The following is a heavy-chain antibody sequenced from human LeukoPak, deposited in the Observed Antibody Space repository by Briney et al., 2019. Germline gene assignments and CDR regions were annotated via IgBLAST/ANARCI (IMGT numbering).Heavy chain of an antibody. D-gene: IGHD2-2*01. V-gene: IGHV3-7*01. CDR2: IKQDGSEK. J-gene: IGHJ6*02. CDR3: ARARYCSSTSCYSSYYYGMDV. CDR1: GFTFSSYW. Sequence: GGSLRLSCAASGFTFSSYWMSWIRQAPGKGLEWVANIKQDGSEKYYVDSVKGRFTISRDNAKNSLYLQMNSLRAEDTAVYYCARARYCSSTSCYSSYYYGMDVWGQGTTVTVSS.